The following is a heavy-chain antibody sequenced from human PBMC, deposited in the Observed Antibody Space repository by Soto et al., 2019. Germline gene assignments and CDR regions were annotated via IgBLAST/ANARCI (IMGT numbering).Heavy chain of an antibody. CDR2: IIPIFGPA. J-gene: IGHJ6*02. CDR1: GGTFSSYA. V-gene: IGHV1-69*13. Sequence: SVKVSCKASGGTFSSYAINWVRQAPGQGLEWMGGIIPIFGPANFAKNFQGRVTITADESTTTAYMELSSLTSEDTAVYYCATGSFTSTGGRIGYHYNAMDVWGQGTTVTVSS. D-gene: IGHD1-1*01. CDR3: ATGSFTSTGGRIGYHYNAMDV.